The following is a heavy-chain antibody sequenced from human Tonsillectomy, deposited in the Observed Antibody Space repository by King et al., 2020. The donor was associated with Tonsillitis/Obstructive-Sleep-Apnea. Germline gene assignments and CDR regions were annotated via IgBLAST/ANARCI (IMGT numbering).Heavy chain of an antibody. V-gene: IGHV4-31*03. CDR1: GGSISSGGYY. D-gene: IGHD3-16*01. J-gene: IGHJ5*02. CDR3: ASTPVSWASVLFTEQTQNWFDP. CDR2: IYYSGST. Sequence: QLQESGPGLVKPSQTLSLTCTVSGGSISSGGYYWSWIRQHPGKGLEWIGYIYYSGSTYYNPSLKSRVTISVDTSKNQFSLKLSSVTAADTAVYYCASTPVSWASVLFTEQTQNWFDPWGQGTLVTVSS.